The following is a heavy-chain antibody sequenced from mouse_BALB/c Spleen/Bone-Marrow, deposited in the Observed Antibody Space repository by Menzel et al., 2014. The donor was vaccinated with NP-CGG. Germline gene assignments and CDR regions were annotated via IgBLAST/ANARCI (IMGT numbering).Heavy chain of an antibody. CDR2: IYPGSGNT. V-gene: IGHV1-84*02. D-gene: IGHD4-1*01. J-gene: IGHJ2*01. CDR1: GYTFTDYY. Sequence: LQESGPELVKPGASVKISCKVSGYTFTDYYINWVKQKPGQGLEWIGWIYPGSGNTKYNEKFKGKATLTVGTSSSTAYTQLSSLTSEDTAVYFCVRNWDPYWGQGTTLTVSS. CDR3: VRNWDPY.